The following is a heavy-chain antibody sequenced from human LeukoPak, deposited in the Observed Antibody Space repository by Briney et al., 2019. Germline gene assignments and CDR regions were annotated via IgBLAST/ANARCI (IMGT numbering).Heavy chain of an antibody. J-gene: IGHJ2*01. CDR3: ATVTGNWFFDL. Sequence: KPGRSLRLSCAASGFTLSDYYMGWIRGAPGNGLDWVSYISDTSVSTNYADSVKGRFTISRDNAKNSLYLQMNSLRAEDTAVYYCATVTGNWFFDLWGRGTLVTVSS. D-gene: IGHD3-9*01. CDR1: GFTLSDYY. V-gene: IGHV3-11*05. CDR2: ISDTSVST.